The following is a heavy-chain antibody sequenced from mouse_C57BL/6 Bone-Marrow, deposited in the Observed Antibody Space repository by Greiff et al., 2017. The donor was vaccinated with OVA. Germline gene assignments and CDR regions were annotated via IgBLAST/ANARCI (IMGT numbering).Heavy chain of an antibody. V-gene: IGHV1-50*01. Sequence: VQLQQPGAELVKPGASVKLSCKASGYTFTSYWMQWVKQRPGQGLEWIGEIDPSDSYTNYNQKLKGKATLTVDTSSSTAYMRLGSLASDDSAVYYCASAVFAYWGQGTLVTVSA. J-gene: IGHJ3*01. CDR3: ASAVFAY. CDR2: IDPSDSYT. CDR1: GYTFTSYW.